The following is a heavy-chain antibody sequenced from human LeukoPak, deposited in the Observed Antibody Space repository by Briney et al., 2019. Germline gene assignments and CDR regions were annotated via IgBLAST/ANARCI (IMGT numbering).Heavy chain of an antibody. CDR2: ISGDGDNT. V-gene: IGHV3-43*02. J-gene: IGHJ3*02. CDR1: GFTFADYA. Sequence: GGSLRLSCAASGFTFADYAMHWARQAPGKGLDWVSLISGDGDNTYYADSVKGRFTISRDNSKNSLYLQVNSLRTEDTALYYCAKDVSESGDAFDIWGRGTMVTVSS. CDR3: AKDVSESGDAFDI. D-gene: IGHD3-3*01.